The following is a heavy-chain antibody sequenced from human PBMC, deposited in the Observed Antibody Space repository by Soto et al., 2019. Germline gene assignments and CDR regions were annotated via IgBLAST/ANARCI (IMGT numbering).Heavy chain of an antibody. Sequence: SETLSLTCTVSGGSIISGDYYFICIRQPPWNGLEWIGYIYYSGSTYYNPSLKSRVTISVDTSKNQFSLKLSSVTAADTAVYYCARVVGYCSGGSCYYLDYWGQGTLVTVSS. V-gene: IGHV4-30-4*01. CDR3: ARVVGYCSGGSCYYLDY. J-gene: IGHJ4*02. CDR2: IYYSGST. D-gene: IGHD2-15*01. CDR1: GGSIISGDYY.